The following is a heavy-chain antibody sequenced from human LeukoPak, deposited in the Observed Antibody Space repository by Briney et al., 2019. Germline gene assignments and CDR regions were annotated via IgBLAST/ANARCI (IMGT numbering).Heavy chain of an antibody. Sequence: GGSLRLSCAASGFTFLSYGMHWVRQAPGKGLEWVAFIRYDGSNKYYADSVKGRFTISRDNSKNTLYLQMNSLRAEDTAVYYCARVYSHPWYYFDYWGQGTLVTVSS. D-gene: IGHD2-15*01. CDR2: IRYDGSNK. CDR3: ARVYSHPWYYFDY. V-gene: IGHV3-30*02. J-gene: IGHJ4*02. CDR1: GFTFLSYG.